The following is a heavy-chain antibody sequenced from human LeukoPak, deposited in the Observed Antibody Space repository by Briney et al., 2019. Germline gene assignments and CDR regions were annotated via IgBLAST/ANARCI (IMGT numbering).Heavy chain of an antibody. Sequence: GGSLRLSCAASGFTFSSYAMSWVRQAPGEGLEWVSAISGSGGSTYYADSVKGRFTISRDNSKNTLYLQMNSLRAEDTAVYYCAKDDSSGYYYFDYWGQGTLVTVSS. CDR1: GFTFSSYA. V-gene: IGHV3-23*01. CDR2: ISGSGGST. CDR3: AKDDSSGYYYFDY. J-gene: IGHJ4*02. D-gene: IGHD3-22*01.